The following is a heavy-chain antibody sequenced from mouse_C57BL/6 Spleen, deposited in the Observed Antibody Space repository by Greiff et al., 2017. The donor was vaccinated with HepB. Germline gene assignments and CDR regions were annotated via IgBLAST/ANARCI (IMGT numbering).Heavy chain of an antibody. Sequence: QVQLQQSGAELARPGASVKLSCKASGYTFTSYGISWVKQRTGQGLEWIGEIYPRSGNTYYNEKFKGKATLTADKSSSTAYMELRSMTSEDSAVYFCARWEALSYCSNQAWFAYWGQGTLVTVSS. CDR3: ARWEALSYCSNQAWFAY. D-gene: IGHD2-5*01. CDR1: GYTFTSYG. V-gene: IGHV1-81*01. CDR2: IYPRSGNT. J-gene: IGHJ3*01.